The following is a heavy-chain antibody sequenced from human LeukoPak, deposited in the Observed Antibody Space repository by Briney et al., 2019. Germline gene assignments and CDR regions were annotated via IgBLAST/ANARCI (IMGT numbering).Heavy chain of an antibody. V-gene: IGHV3-13*01. CDR3: AREGSRDSSGYYNWFDP. Sequence: GGSLRLSCAASGFTFSAYDMNWVRQATGKGLEWVSAIGTTDDTYYPGSMKGRFTISRENAKNSLYLQMNSLTAGDTAVYYCAREGSRDSSGYYNWFDPWGQGTLVTVSS. CDR2: IGTTDDT. J-gene: IGHJ5*02. CDR1: GFTFSAYD. D-gene: IGHD3-22*01.